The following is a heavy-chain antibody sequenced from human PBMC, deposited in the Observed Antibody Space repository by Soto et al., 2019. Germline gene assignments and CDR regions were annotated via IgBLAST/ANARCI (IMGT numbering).Heavy chain of an antibody. Sequence: QVHLVQSGAEVKKPGASVKVSCKGSGYGFTTYGITWVRQAPGQGLEWMAWISAHNGNTNYAQKLQGRVTVTRDTSTRTAYMELMGLRSDVTAVYYCARGRYGDYWGQGALVTVSS. CDR2: ISAHNGNT. CDR1: GYGFTTYG. J-gene: IGHJ4*02. V-gene: IGHV1-18*01. D-gene: IGHD1-1*01. CDR3: ARGRYGDY.